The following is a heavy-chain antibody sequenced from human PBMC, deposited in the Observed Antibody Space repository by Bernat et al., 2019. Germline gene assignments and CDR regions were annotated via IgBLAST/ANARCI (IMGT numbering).Heavy chain of an antibody. CDR2: INAGNGNT. Sequence: QVQLVQSGAEVKKPGASVKVSCKASGYTFTSYAMHWVRQAPGQRLEWMGWINAGNGNTKYSQKFQGRVTITRDTSASTAYMELSSLRSEDTAAYYCASSCTGGVCPDSDYWGQGTLVTVSS. CDR3: ASSCTGGVCPDSDY. CDR1: GYTFTSYA. V-gene: IGHV1-3*01. J-gene: IGHJ4*02. D-gene: IGHD2-8*02.